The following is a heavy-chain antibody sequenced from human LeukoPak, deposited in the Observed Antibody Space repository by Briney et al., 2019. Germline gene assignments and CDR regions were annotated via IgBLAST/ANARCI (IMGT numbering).Heavy chain of an antibody. Sequence: GGSLRLSCAASGFTFSNAWMNWVRQAPGKGLEWVGRIKSKTEGGTIDYAAPVKGRFIISRDDSENTVYLQMNSLETEDTGVYFRTTGQFKSTSGWYENGCWGQGTPVTVSS. J-gene: IGHJ4*02. V-gene: IGHV3-15*01. D-gene: IGHD6-19*01. CDR1: GFTFSNAW. CDR3: TTGQFKSTSGWYENGC. CDR2: IKSKTEGGTI.